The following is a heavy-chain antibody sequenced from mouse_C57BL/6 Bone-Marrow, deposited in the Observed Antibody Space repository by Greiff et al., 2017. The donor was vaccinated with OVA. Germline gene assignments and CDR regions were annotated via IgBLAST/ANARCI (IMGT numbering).Heavy chain of an antibody. CDR2: ISYDGSN. CDR3: ACPYYYGSRGFDY. V-gene: IGHV3-6*01. D-gene: IGHD1-1*01. CDR1: GYSITSGYY. Sequence: EVQLQQSGPGLVKPSQSLSLTCSVTGYSITSGYYWNWIRQFPGNKLEWMGYISYDGSNNYNPSLKNRISITRDTSKNQFFLKCNSGTTEDTATYYCACPYYYGSRGFDYWGQGTTLTVSS. J-gene: IGHJ2*01.